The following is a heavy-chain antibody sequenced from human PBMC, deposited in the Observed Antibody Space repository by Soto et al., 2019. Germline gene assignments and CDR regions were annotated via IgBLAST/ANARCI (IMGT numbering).Heavy chain of an antibody. CDR1: GFTFTSSA. Sequence: SVKVSCKASGFTFTSSAVQWVRQARGQRLEWIGWIVVGSGNTNYAQKFQERVTITRDMSTSTAYMELSSLRSEDTAVYYCAAPRGSYYRVDYYYGMDVWGQGTTVTV. V-gene: IGHV1-58*01. J-gene: IGHJ6*02. D-gene: IGHD1-26*01. CDR2: IVVGSGNT. CDR3: AAPRGSYYRVDYYYGMDV.